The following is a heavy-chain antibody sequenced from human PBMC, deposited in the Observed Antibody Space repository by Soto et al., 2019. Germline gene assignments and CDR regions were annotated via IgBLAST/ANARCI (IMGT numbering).Heavy chain of an antibody. V-gene: IGHV1-3*01. CDR3: ARETLGGRYYGMDV. CDR2: INAGNGNT. J-gene: IGHJ6*02. D-gene: IGHD3-16*01. Sequence: GASVKVSCKASGYTFTSYAMHWVRQAPGQRLEWMGWINAGNGNTKYSQKFQGRVTITRDTSASTAYMELSSLRSEDTAVYYCARETLGGRYYGMDVWGQGTTVTVSS. CDR1: GYTFTSYA.